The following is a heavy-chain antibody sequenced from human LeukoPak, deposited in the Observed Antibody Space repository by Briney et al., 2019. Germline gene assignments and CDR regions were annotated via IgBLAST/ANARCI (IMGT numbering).Heavy chain of an antibody. CDR2: ISSRSSYI. V-gene: IGHV3-21*01. D-gene: IGHD6-13*01. CDR1: GFTVSSNY. CDR3: ARDKSSSFPRDYGMDV. J-gene: IGHJ6*02. Sequence: GGSLRLSCAASGFTVSSNYMSWVRQAPGKGLEWVSSISSRSSYIYYADSVKGRFTISRDNAKNSLYLQMNSLRAEDTAVYYCARDKSSSFPRDYGMDVWGQGTTVTVSS.